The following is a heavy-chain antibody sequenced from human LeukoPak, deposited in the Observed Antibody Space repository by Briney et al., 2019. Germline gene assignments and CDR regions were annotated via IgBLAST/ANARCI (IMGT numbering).Heavy chain of an antibody. J-gene: IGHJ3*02. CDR3: ARDLTYYYDSSGYPATDDAFDI. D-gene: IGHD3-22*01. CDR2: IYSGGST. CDR1: GFTVSSNY. V-gene: IGHV3-53*01. Sequence: GGSLRLSCAASGFTVSSNYMSWVRQAPGKGLEWVSVIYSGGSTYYADFVKGRFTISRDNSKNTLYLRMNSLRAEDTAVYYCARDLTYYYDSSGYPATDDAFDIWGQGTMVTVSS.